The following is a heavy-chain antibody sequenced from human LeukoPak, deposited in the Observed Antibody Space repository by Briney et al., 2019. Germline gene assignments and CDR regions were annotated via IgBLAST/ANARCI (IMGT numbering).Heavy chain of an antibody. CDR3: AKDQIFQFDY. D-gene: IGHD3-3*01. CDR2: IRYDGSNK. J-gene: IGHJ4*02. CDR1: GFTFSSYG. Sequence: HSGGSLRLSCAASGFTFSSYGMHWVRQAPGKGLEWVAFIRYDGSNKYYADSVKGRFTISRDNSKNTLYLQMNSLRAEDTAVYYCAKDQIFQFDYWGQGTLVTVSS. V-gene: IGHV3-30*02.